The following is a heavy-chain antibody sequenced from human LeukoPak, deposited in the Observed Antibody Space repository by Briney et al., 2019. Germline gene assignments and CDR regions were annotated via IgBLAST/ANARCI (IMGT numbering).Heavy chain of an antibody. CDR2: ISYSGPT. V-gene: IGHV4-59*01. J-gene: IGHJ4*02. D-gene: IGHD3-9*01. CDR1: GGAISSYY. Sequence: SETLSLTCTVSGGAISSYYWSWIRQPPGKGLGWIGDISYSGPTNYNYSLKSRVTMSVETSKNQFSLKLSSVTAADTAVYYCARGKLYFAPPMGFDHWGQGALVTVSS. CDR3: ARGKLYFAPPMGFDH.